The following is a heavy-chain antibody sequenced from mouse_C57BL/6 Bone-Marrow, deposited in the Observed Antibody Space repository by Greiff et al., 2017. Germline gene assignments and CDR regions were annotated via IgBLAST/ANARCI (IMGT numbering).Heavy chain of an antibody. J-gene: IGHJ3*01. CDR3: AREGFYYDYDEGFAY. CDR2: IDPNSGGT. V-gene: IGHV1-72*01. Sequence: VQLQESGGGLVKPGASVKMSCKASGYTFTSYWMHWVKQRPGRGLEWIGRIDPNSGGTKYNEKFKSKATLTVDKPSSTAYMQLSSLTSEDSAVYYCAREGFYYDYDEGFAYWGQGTLVTVSA. CDR1: GYTFTSYW. D-gene: IGHD2-4*01.